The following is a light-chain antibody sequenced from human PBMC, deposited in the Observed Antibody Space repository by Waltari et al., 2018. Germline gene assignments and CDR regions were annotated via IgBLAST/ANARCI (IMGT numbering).Light chain of an antibody. CDR3: LQHNTYPWT. J-gene: IGKJ1*01. CDR2: SAS. Sequence: DIEMTQSPSSLSASVGERVTITCRASQDIGNDLGWYQQSPGRAPTRLIYSASSLQSGVPSRFSGSGSGTEFTLTISSLQPEDFATFYCLQHNTYPWTFGQGTKVEVK. CDR1: QDIGND. V-gene: IGKV1-17*01.